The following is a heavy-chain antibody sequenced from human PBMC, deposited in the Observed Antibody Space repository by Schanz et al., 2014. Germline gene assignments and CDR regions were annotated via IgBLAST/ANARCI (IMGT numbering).Heavy chain of an antibody. CDR2: IYSGGDT. D-gene: IGHD4-17*01. Sequence: EVQLVESGGGSVQPGGSLRLSCAASGFSVSSNFMTWVRQAPGKGLEWVSLIYSGGDTNYAGSVKGRFTISRDGSKNTLYLQMNSLRAEDTAVYYCARVRAYDYGAEAHGMDVWGHGTTVTFSS. J-gene: IGHJ6*02. V-gene: IGHV3-66*01. CDR3: ARVRAYDYGAEAHGMDV. CDR1: GFSVSSNF.